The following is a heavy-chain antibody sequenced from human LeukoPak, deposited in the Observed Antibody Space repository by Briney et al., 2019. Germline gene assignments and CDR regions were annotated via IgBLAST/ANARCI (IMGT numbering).Heavy chain of an antibody. CDR3: ATDPRGYYYDSSGYDY. D-gene: IGHD3-22*01. Sequence: ASVKVSCKVSGYTLTYLSMHWVRHAPGKGLEWKGGVDPEDGETIYAQKFQGRVTMTEDTSTDTAYMELSSLRSEDTAVYYCATDPRGYYYDSSGYDYWGQGTLVTVSS. CDR2: VDPEDGET. J-gene: IGHJ4*02. V-gene: IGHV1-24*01. CDR1: GYTLTYLS.